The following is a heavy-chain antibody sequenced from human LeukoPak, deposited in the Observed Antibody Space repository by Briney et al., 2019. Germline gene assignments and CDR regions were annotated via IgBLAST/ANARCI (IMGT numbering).Heavy chain of an antibody. J-gene: IGHJ4*02. CDR2: IYYSGGT. CDR1: GGSISSSSYY. CDR3: ARQYYDILTGPRFDY. D-gene: IGHD3-9*01. V-gene: IGHV4-39*01. Sequence: SETLSLTCTVSGGSISSSSYYWGWIRQPPGKGLEWIGSIYYSGGTYYNPSLKSRVTISVDTSKNQFSLKLSSVTAADTAVYYCARQYYDILTGPRFDYWGQGTLVTVSS.